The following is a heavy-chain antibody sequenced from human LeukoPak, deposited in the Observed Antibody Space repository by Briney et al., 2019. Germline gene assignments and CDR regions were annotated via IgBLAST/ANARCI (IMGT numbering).Heavy chain of an antibody. D-gene: IGHD5-18*01. CDR2: ISDSGGST. J-gene: IGHJ4*02. Sequence: PGGSLRLSCAASGFTYSSYAMSWVRQAAGKGLEWVSGISDSGGSTYYADSVKGRFTISRDNSKNTLYLQMNSLRAEDTAVYYCARVSRGYSYGPGDYWGQGTLVTVSS. CDR1: GFTYSSYA. V-gene: IGHV3-23*01. CDR3: ARVSRGYSYGPGDY.